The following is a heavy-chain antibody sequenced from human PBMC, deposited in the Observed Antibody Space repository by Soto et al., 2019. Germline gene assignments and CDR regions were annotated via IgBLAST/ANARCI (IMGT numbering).Heavy chain of an antibody. D-gene: IGHD7-27*01. V-gene: IGHV3-21*01. J-gene: IGHJ4*02. CDR1: GFTFSSYS. CDR2: ISSSSSYI. Sequence: EVQLVESGGGLVKPGGSLRLSCAASGFTFSSYSMNWVRQAPGKGLEWDSSISSSSSYIYYADSVKGRFTISRDNAKNSLYLQMNSLRAEDTAVYYCAGETVDASFDYWGQGTLVTVSS. CDR3: AGETVDASFDY.